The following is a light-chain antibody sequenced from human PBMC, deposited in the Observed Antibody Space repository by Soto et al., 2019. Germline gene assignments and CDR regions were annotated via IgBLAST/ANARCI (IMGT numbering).Light chain of an antibody. CDR1: QSVSSSY. CDR2: GAS. J-gene: IGKJ1*01. V-gene: IGKV3-20*01. Sequence: EIVLTQSPGTLSLSPGERATLSCRAIQSVSSSYLAWYQQKPGQAPRLLIYGASSRATRIPDRFSGSGSGRDFTRTISRLEPEDVAVYYCQQSDSSPTWTFGKGTKVEIK. CDR3: QQSDSSPTWT.